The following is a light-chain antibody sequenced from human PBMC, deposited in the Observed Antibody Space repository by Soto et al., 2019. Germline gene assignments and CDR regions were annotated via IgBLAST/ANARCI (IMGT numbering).Light chain of an antibody. CDR2: AAS. J-gene: IGKJ2*01. CDR1: QTISNS. V-gene: IGKV1-39*01. Sequence: DIQMTQSPSSLSASVGDRVTITCRASQTISNSLNWYQQKPGKAPKLLVYAASNLQRGVPSRFSGSGSGTDFTLTISSLQPEDFVTYYCQQSYSSPQMYTFGQGTNLEIK. CDR3: QQSYSSPQMYT.